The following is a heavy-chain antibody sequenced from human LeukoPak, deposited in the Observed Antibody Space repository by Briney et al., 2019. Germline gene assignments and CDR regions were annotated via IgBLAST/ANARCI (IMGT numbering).Heavy chain of an antibody. CDR3: ARLWGSSYMDV. D-gene: IGHD3-16*01. CDR2: IHHSGST. CDR1: GYSISSGYY. J-gene: IGHJ6*03. V-gene: IGHV4-38-2*01. Sequence: PSETLSLTCAVSGYSISSGYYWGWIRQPPGNGLGWFGSIHHSGSTHYNPSLKSRVIISVYTSKNHCSLRRRSVTAADTAVYYCARLWGSSYMDVWGKGTTVTVSS.